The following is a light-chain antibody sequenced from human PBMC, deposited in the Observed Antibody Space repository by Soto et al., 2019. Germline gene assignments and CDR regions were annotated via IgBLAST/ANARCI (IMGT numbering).Light chain of an antibody. V-gene: IGKV3-15*01. J-gene: IGKJ5*01. CDR1: QSVSSN. CDR3: QQYNNWPFS. CDR2: DVS. Sequence: EIVMTQSPATLSVSPGERATLSCRASQSVSSNLAWYQQKPGQAPRLLIYDVSHRATGVPARFSGTGSETDFTLPISGLQSEDSAVYFCQQYNNWPFSFGQGTRLENK.